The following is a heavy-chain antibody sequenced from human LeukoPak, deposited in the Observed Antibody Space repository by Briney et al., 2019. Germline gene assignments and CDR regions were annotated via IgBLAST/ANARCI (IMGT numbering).Heavy chain of an antibody. V-gene: IGHV1-69*04. D-gene: IGHD3-22*01. CDR3: GYDSSGYYYSNWFDP. CDR2: IIPILGIA. Sequence: SVKVSCKASGGTFSSYAISWVRQAPGQWLEWMGRIIPILGIANYAQKFQGRVTITADKSTSTAYMELSSLRSEDTAVYYCGYDSSGYYYSNWFDPWGQGTLVTVSS. CDR1: GGTFSSYA. J-gene: IGHJ5*02.